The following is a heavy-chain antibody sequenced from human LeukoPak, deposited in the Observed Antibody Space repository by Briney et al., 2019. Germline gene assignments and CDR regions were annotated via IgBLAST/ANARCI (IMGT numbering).Heavy chain of an antibody. D-gene: IGHD3-16*01. Sequence: ASVKVSCKASGYTFTSYDINWVRQATGQGLEWMGWINPNSGGTNYAQKFQGWVTMTRDTSISTAYMELSRLRSDDTAVYYCARSRGERGWGYFDYWGQGTQVTVSS. CDR1: GYTFTSYD. CDR3: ARSRGERGWGYFDY. J-gene: IGHJ4*02. V-gene: IGHV1-2*04. CDR2: INPNSGGT.